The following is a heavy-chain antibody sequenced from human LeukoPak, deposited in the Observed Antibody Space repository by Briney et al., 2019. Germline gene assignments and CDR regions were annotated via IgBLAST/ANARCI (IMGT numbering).Heavy chain of an antibody. Sequence: SVKVSCKASGYTFTGYYMHWVRQAPGQGLEWMGGVIPIFGTANYAQKFQGRVTITADKSTSTAYMELSSLRSEDTAVYYCARDRILHYYYYMDVWGKGTTVTVSS. CDR1: GYTFTGYY. J-gene: IGHJ6*03. D-gene: IGHD2-15*01. V-gene: IGHV1-69*06. CDR2: VIPIFGTA. CDR3: ARDRILHYYYYMDV.